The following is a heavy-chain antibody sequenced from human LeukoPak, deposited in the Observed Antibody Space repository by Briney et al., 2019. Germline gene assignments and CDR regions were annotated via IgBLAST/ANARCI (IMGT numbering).Heavy chain of an antibody. CDR3: TTGTLGTTGTTGY. J-gene: IGHJ4*02. D-gene: IGHD1-1*01. CDR2: IKNSGTT. Sequence: GGSLRLSCAGSGFTFSNAWMSWVRQAPGKGLEWVGRIKNSGTTDYAAPVKGRFSISRDDSKNTVYVQMNSLKSEDTAVYYCTTGTLGTTGTTGYWGQGILVTVSS. V-gene: IGHV3-15*01. CDR1: GFTFSNAW.